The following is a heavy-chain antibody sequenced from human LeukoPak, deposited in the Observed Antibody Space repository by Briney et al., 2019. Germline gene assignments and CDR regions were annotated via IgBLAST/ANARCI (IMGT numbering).Heavy chain of an antibody. V-gene: IGHV3-21*01. Sequence: GGSLRLSCAASGSTFSDSGMHWVRQAPGEGLEWVSFIARNGNYAYYAASVKGRFSISRDNARNSVFLQMNTLRTDDTALYYCARDLSEGEAFWGPGTLVTVSS. CDR1: GSTFSDSG. CDR3: ARDLSEGEAF. D-gene: IGHD2-21*01. CDR2: IARNGNYA. J-gene: IGHJ4*02.